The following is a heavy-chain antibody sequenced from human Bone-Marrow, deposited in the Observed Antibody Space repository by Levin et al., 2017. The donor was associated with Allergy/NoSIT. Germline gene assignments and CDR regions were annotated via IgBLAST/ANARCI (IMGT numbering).Heavy chain of an antibody. CDR1: GFTFSSYG. V-gene: IGHV3-33*01. CDR3: ARVGYCSGGTCPYWYFDL. CDR2: IFYDGSNK. D-gene: IGHD2-15*01. J-gene: IGHJ2*01. Sequence: HPGGSLRLSCAASGFTFSSYGMHWVRQAPGKGLEWVAIIFYDGSNKYYADSGKGRFTISRDNSKNTLYLQMNSLRAEDTAVYYCARVGYCSGGTCPYWYFDLWGRGTLVTVSS.